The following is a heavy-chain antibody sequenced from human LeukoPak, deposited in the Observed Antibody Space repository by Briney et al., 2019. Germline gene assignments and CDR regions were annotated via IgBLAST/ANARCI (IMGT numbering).Heavy chain of an antibody. CDR2: VYYSGST. V-gene: IGHV4-59*02. D-gene: IGHD7-27*01. Sequence: PGGSLRLSCAASGFTVSTNYMTWVRQAPGKGLEWIGYVYYSGSTEYNPSLRSRVTISLEMSTHQFSLNLTSVTAADTAVYYCATNTGTVFDYWGQGALVTVSS. J-gene: IGHJ4*02. CDR1: GFTVSTNY. CDR3: ATNTGTVFDY.